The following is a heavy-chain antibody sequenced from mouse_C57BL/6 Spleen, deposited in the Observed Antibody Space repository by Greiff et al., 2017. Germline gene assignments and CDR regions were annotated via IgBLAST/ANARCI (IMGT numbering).Heavy chain of an antibody. J-gene: IGHJ3*01. V-gene: IGHV1-18*01. CDR1: GYTFTDYN. CDR2: INPNNGGT. CDR3: ARNHYDYPWFAY. D-gene: IGHD2-4*01. Sequence: VQLQQSGPELVKPGASVKIPCKASGYTFTDYNMDWVKQSHGKSLEWIGDINPNNGGTIYNQKFKGKATLTVDKSSSTAYMELRSLTSEDTAVYYCARNHYDYPWFAYWGQGTLVTVSA.